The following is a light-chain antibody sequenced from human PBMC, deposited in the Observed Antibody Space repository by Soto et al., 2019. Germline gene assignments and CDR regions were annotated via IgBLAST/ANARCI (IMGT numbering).Light chain of an antibody. V-gene: IGLV2-14*01. Sequence: ALTQPASVSGSPGQSIAISCTGTSSDVGGYSYVSWYQQQPGKAPKLVISDVSNRPSGVSDRFSGPKSGNTASLTISGLQTEDEADYYCASYTTSSTYVFGTGTKVTVL. J-gene: IGLJ1*01. CDR2: DVS. CDR3: ASYTTSSTYV. CDR1: SSDVGGYSY.